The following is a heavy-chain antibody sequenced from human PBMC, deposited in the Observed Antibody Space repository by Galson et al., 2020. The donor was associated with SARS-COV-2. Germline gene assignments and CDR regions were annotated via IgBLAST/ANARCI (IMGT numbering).Heavy chain of an antibody. CDR1: GFTFSSYG. J-gene: IGHJ6*02. V-gene: IGHV3-30*18. CDR3: AKELLPRYGMDV. Sequence: GESLKISCAASGFTFSSYGMHWVRQAPGKGLEWVAVISYDGSNKYYADSVKGRFTISRDNSKNTLYLQMNSLRAEDTAVYYCAKELLPRYGMDVWGQGTTVIVSS. CDR2: ISYDGSNK.